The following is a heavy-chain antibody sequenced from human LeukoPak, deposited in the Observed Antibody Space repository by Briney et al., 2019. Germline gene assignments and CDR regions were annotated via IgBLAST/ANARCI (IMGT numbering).Heavy chain of an antibody. Sequence: KPSETLSLTCAVYGGSFSGYYWSWIRQPPGKGLEWIGEINHSGSTNYNPSLKSRVTILVDTSKNQLSLKLSSVTAADTAVYYCARDGVVVPAAIHYGMDVWGQGTTVTVSS. V-gene: IGHV4-34*01. CDR2: INHSGST. CDR1: GGSFSGYY. J-gene: IGHJ6*02. D-gene: IGHD2-2*01. CDR3: ARDGVVVPAAIHYGMDV.